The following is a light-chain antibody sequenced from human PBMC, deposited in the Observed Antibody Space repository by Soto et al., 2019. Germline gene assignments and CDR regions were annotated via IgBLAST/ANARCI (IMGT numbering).Light chain of an antibody. CDR2: AAS. Sequence: IQMTQSPSSLSASVGDRVTITCRASQSISSYLNWYQQKPGKAPKLLIYAASSLQSGVPSRFSGSGSGTDFTLTISSLQPDDFATYYCQQSYSTPPTFGQGTKVDIK. CDR1: QSISSY. CDR3: QQSYSTPPT. J-gene: IGKJ1*01. V-gene: IGKV1-39*01.